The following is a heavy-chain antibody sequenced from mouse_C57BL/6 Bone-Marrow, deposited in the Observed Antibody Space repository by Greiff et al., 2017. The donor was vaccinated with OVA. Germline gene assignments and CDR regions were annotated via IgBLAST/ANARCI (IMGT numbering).Heavy chain of an antibody. J-gene: IGHJ2*01. CDR3: AIGGNDVGNYFDY. CDR1: GYTFTSYW. V-gene: IGHV1-74*01. CDR2: IHPSDSDT. Sequence: QVHVKQPGAELVKPGASVKVSCKASGYTFTSYWMHWVKQRPGQGLEWIGRIHPSDSDTNYNQKFKGKATLTVDKSSSTAYMQLSSLTSEDSAVYYCAIGGNDVGNYFDYWGQGTTLTVAS. D-gene: IGHD2-2*01.